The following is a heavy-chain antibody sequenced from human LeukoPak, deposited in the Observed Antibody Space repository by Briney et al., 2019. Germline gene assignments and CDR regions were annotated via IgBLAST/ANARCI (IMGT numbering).Heavy chain of an antibody. CDR3: ARGGSVRGVISYYYMDV. V-gene: IGHV3-30*04. CDR1: GFTFSSYA. D-gene: IGHD3-10*01. Sequence: AGGSLRLSCAASGFTFSSYAMHWLRQAPGKGLEGGAVISYDGSNKYYADSVKGRFTISRDNSKNTLYLQMNSLRAEDTAVYYCARGGSVRGVISYYYMDVWGKGTTVTVSS. J-gene: IGHJ6*03. CDR2: ISYDGSNK.